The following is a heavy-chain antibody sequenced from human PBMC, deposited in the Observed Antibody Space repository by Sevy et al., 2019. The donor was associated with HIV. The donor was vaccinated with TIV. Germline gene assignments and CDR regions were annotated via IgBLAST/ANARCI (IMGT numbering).Heavy chain of an antibody. CDR1: GYTFTGYY. CDR2: INPNSGGT. CDR3: ARSISKYCSSTSCFYYWFDP. D-gene: IGHD2-2*01. V-gene: IGHV1-2*02. Sequence: ASVKVSCKASGYTFTGYYMHWVRQAPGQGLEWMGWINPNSGGTNYAQKFQGRVTMTRDTSISTAYMELSRLRSDDTAVYYCARSISKYCSSTSCFYYWFDPWGQGTLVTVSS. J-gene: IGHJ5*02.